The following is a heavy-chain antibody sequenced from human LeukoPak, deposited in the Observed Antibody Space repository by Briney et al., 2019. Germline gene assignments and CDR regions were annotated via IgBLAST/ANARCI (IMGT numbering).Heavy chain of an antibody. CDR3: AREKVSAAAGNSYYYYGMDV. D-gene: IGHD6-13*01. J-gene: IGHJ6*02. Sequence: GGSLRPSCAASGFTFSSYDMHWVRQATGKGLEWVSAIGTAGDTYYPGSVKGRFTISRENAKNSLYLQMNSLRAGDTAVYYCAREKVSAAAGNSYYYYGMDVWGQGTTVTVSS. CDR1: GFTFSSYD. V-gene: IGHV3-13*01. CDR2: IGTAGDT.